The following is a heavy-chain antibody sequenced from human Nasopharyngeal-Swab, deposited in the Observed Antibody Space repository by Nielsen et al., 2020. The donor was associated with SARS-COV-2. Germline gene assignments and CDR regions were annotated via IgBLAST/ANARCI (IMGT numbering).Heavy chain of an antibody. Sequence: ASVKVSCKASGYSFSDYYMEWVRQAPRHGLEGMGRINPNSGGTNYAHKFQGRVTLSRDASITTAYMEMSGLTSDDTAIYYCTRVPRVGGYSYGYDHWGQGTLVTVSS. D-gene: IGHD5-18*01. CDR3: TRVPRVGGYSYGYDH. J-gene: IGHJ5*02. CDR2: INPNSGGT. CDR1: GYSFSDYY. V-gene: IGHV1-2*06.